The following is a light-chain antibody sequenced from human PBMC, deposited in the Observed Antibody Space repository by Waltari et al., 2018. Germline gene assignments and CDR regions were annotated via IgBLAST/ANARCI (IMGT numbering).Light chain of an antibody. V-gene: IGLV1-44*01. J-gene: IGLJ3*02. CDR1: GYNNVGRNN. Sequence: QSVLTQPPSASGTPGQTVTISCSRSGYNNVGRNNINWYQHLPGTAPKLLIYSYDLRRSGVPDRFSGSGFGASASLAISGLQSEDDGHYYCATWDDSLNGWVFGGGTKLTVL. CDR2: SYD. CDR3: ATWDDSLNGWV.